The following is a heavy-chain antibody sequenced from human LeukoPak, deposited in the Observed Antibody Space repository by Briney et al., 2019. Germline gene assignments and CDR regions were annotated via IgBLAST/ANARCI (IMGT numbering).Heavy chain of an antibody. CDR1: GLTFSKKA. J-gene: IGHJ1*01. CDR2: ISSSGSTI. D-gene: IGHD6-13*01. CDR3: ARPSRPYRSTEYFQH. V-gene: IGHV3-48*03. Sequence: PGGSLRVSCAASGLTFSKKAMNWVRQVPGKGLEWISYISSSGSTIYYADSVKGRFTISRDNAKNSLYLQMNSLRAEDTAVYYCARPSRPYRSTEYFQHWGQGTLVIVSS.